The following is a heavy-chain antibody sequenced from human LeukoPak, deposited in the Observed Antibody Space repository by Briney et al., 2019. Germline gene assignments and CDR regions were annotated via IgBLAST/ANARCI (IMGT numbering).Heavy chain of an antibody. V-gene: IGHV4-59*01. CDR3: ARGPPMTTVTTYYHYYMDV. D-gene: IGHD4-11*01. J-gene: IGHJ6*03. Sequence: SETLSLTCTVSGGSISSYYWSWIRQPPGKGLEWIGYIYYSGSTNYNASLKSRVTISVDTSKNQFSLKLSSVTAADTAVYYCARGPPMTTVTTYYHYYMDVWGKGTTVTVSS. CDR2: IYYSGST. CDR1: GGSISSYY.